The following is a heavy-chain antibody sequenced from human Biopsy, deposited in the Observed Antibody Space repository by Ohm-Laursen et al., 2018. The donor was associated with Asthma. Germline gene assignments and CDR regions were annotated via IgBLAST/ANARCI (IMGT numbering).Heavy chain of an antibody. CDR1: GGSISSGGYY. CDR3: ARWGSFGFDY. CDR2: IYYSGST. J-gene: IGHJ4*02. D-gene: IGHD7-27*01. V-gene: IGHV4-31*03. Sequence: SLTLSLTCTVSGGSISSGGYYWSWIRQHPGKGLEWIGYIYYSGSTYYNPSLKSRVTISVDTSKNQFSLNLSSVTAADTAVYYCARWGSFGFDYWGQGTLVTVSS.